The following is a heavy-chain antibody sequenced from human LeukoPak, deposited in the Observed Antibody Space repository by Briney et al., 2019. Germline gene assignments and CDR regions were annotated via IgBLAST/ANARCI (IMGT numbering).Heavy chain of an antibody. CDR1: GYTFTTYW. J-gene: IGHJ4*02. Sequence: MLGESLRISCKSSGYTFTTYWIAWVRQMPGKGLEWMGIIYPRDSDARYSPSFQGQVTFSVDRSISTAYLQWSSRRASDTAMYYCARHVTQPLLLSGFYHFDNWGQGTLVTVSS. CDR3: ARHVTQPLLLSGFYHFDN. D-gene: IGHD3-3*01. CDR2: IYPRDSDA. V-gene: IGHV5-51*01.